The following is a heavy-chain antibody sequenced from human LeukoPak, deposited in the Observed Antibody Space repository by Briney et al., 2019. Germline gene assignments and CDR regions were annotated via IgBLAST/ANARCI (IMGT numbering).Heavy chain of an antibody. CDR1: GFTFSNHW. Sequence: GGSMRLSCAASGFTFSNHWMHWVRQAPGKGLVWVSRIDERGTNAMYADSVKGRFSISKDNAKNTVNLQMNSLRAEDTGVYYCIRDEALWRLDYWGQGTLVTVSS. CDR3: IRDEALWRLDY. CDR2: IDERGTNA. J-gene: IGHJ4*02. V-gene: IGHV3-74*03. D-gene: IGHD2-21*01.